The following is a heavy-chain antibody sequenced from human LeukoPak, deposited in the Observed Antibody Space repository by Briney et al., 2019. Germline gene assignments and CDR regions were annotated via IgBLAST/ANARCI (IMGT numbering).Heavy chain of an antibody. CDR2: ISSSSSYI. V-gene: IGHV3-21*01. J-gene: IGHJ2*01. CDR3: ARDFDYILTGYYPYWYFDL. Sequence: GGSLRLSCAASGFTFSGYSMNWVRQAPGKGLEWVSSISSSSSYIYYADSVKGRFTISRDNAKNSLYLQMNSLRAEDTAVYYCARDFDYILTGYYPYWYFDLWGRGTLVTVSS. CDR1: GFTFSGYS. D-gene: IGHD3-9*01.